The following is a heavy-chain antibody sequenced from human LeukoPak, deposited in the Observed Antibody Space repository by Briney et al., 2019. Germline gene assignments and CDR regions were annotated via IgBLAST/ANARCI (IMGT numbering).Heavy chain of an antibody. CDR2: IYYSGIT. J-gene: IGHJ4*02. CDR3: ARGRGGYDGSR. CDR1: GGSISSSSHY. D-gene: IGHD5-12*01. V-gene: IGHV4-39*07. Sequence: PSETLSLTCTVSGGSISSSSHYWGWIRQPPGKGLEWIGSIYYSGITYYNPSLRSRVTISVDTSKNQFSLKLSSVTAADTAVYYCARGRGGYDGSRWGQGTLVTVSS.